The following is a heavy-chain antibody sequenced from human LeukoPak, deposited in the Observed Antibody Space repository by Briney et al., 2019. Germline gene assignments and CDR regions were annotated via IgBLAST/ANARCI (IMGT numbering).Heavy chain of an antibody. CDR2: INNDESSI. V-gene: IGHV3-74*01. CDR1: GFTFSSYW. CDR3: ARVRRGGVMVTFDY. J-gene: IGHJ4*02. D-gene: IGHD5-18*01. Sequence: HPGGSPRLSCAASGFTFSSYWMHWVRQAPGKGLVWVSRINNDESSISYADSVKGRFTISRDNAKNTLYLQMNSLRVEDTAVYYCARVRRGGVMVTFDYWGQGTLVTVSS.